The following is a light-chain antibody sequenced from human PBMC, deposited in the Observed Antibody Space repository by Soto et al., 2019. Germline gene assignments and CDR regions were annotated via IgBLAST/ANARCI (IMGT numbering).Light chain of an antibody. CDR1: QSVRSK. V-gene: IGKV3-15*01. CDR2: DAS. Sequence: EIVMTQSPATLSVSPGERATLSCRASQSVRSKLAWYQQKPGQAPRLLIYDASTRAPGVPARFSGSGSGTEFTLTISSLQSEDFAVYSCHHYNNWPAFGHGTKVEIK. CDR3: HHYNNWPA. J-gene: IGKJ1*01.